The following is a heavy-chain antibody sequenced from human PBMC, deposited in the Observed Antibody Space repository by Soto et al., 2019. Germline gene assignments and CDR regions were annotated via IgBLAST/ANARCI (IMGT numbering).Heavy chain of an antibody. V-gene: IGHV3-23*01. CDR2: ISGSGGST. CDR1: GFTFSSYA. D-gene: IGHD5-18*01. CDR3: AKARPGYSYGHDAFDI. J-gene: IGHJ3*02. Sequence: PGGSLRLSCAASGFTFSSYAMSWVRQAPGKGLEWVSAISGSGGSTYYADSVKGRFTISRDNSKNTLYLQMNSLRAEDTAVYYCAKARPGYSYGHDAFDIWGQETMVTVSS.